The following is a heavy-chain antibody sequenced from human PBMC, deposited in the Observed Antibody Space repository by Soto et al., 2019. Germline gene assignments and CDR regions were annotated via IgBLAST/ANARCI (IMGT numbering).Heavy chain of an antibody. D-gene: IGHD3-22*01. V-gene: IGHV1-2*02. Sequence: GASVKVSCKASGYTFTGYYMHWVRQAPGQGLEWMGWINPNSGGTNYAQKFQGRVTMTRDTSISTAYMELSRLRSDDTAVYYCARDMMSSGSFGLIDYCGQGTLVTVSS. J-gene: IGHJ4*02. CDR1: GYTFTGYY. CDR2: INPNSGGT. CDR3: ARDMMSSGSFGLIDY.